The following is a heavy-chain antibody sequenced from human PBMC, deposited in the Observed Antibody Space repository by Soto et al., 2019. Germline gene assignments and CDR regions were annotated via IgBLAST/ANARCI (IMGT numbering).Heavy chain of an antibody. Sequence: GASVKVSCKASGYTFTSYDINWARQATGQGLEWMGWMNPNSGNTGYAQKFQGRVTMTRNTSISTAYMELSSLRSEDTAVYYCARGQTVLRFLEWLPKVGAFDIWGQGTMVTVSS. CDR2: MNPNSGNT. V-gene: IGHV1-8*01. CDR1: GYTFTSYD. CDR3: ARGQTVLRFLEWLPKVGAFDI. D-gene: IGHD3-3*01. J-gene: IGHJ3*02.